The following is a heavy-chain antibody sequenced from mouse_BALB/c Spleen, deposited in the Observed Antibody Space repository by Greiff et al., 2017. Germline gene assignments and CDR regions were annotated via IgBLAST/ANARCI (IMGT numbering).Heavy chain of an antibody. CDR2: ISSGGSYT. CDR3: ARGAYGLAY. V-gene: IGHV5-9-4*01. Sequence: EVQVVESGGGLVKPGGSLKLSCAASGFTFSSYAMSWVRQSPEKRLEWVAEISSGGSYTYYPDTVTGRFTISRDNAKNTLYLEMSSLRSEDTAMYYCARGAYGLAYWGQGTLVTVSA. D-gene: IGHD1-1*01. CDR1: GFTFSSYA. J-gene: IGHJ3*01.